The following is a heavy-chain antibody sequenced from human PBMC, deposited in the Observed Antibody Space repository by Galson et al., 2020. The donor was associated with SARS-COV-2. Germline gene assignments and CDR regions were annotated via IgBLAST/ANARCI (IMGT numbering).Heavy chain of an antibody. CDR1: GFTFSSFA. V-gene: IGHV3-23*01. Sequence: GGSLRLSCAASGFTFSSFAMSWVRQAPGKGLEWVSGVTGSGGGTYYAPSIKGRFTISRDNSNNMVYLEMTNLRTEDTAIYFCAKDHTVASVDYFDSWGQGALVTVSS. J-gene: IGHJ4*02. D-gene: IGHD2-21*01. CDR3: AKDHTVASVDYFDS. CDR2: VTGSGGGT.